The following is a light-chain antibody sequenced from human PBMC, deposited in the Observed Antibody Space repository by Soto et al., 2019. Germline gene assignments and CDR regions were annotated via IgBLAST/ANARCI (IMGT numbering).Light chain of an antibody. CDR1: QSVLYSSNNKNY. J-gene: IGKJ4*01. V-gene: IGKV4-1*01. CDR2: WAS. CDR3: QQYYSTLPT. Sequence: DIVMTQCPDSLAVSLGERATINCKSSQSVLYSSNNKNYLAWYQQKPGQPPKLLIYWASTRESGVPDRFSGSGSGTDFTLTISSLQAEDVAVYYCQQYYSTLPTFGGGTKVEIK.